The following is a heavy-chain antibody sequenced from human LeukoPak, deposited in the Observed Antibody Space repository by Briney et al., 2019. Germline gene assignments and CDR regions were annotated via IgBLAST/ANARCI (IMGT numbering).Heavy chain of an antibody. V-gene: IGHV4-31*03. CDR3: ARDTWGGNPGYYLDL. D-gene: IGHD4-23*01. CDR2: IYYNGIT. J-gene: IGHJ2*01. Sequence: PSETLSLTCTVSGGSISSGGYYWSWIRQHPGKGLEWIGYIYYNGITYYNPSLKSRVTISVDTSKNQVSLKLISVTAADTAVYYCARDTWGGNPGYYLDLWGRGTLVTVSS. CDR1: GGSISSGGYY.